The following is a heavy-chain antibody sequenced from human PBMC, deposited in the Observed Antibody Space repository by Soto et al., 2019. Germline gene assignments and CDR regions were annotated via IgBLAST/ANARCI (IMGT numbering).Heavy chain of an antibody. J-gene: IGHJ4*02. CDR3: ARARGHPYRYCSGDNCYSPYFDY. Sequence: QMQLQESGPGLVKPSETLSLTCNVSGGSISSYYWGWIRQPPGKGLEWIGYVYYSGSTNYNPSLTSRLTISVDTSKSHFSLELRSVTAADTAVYYCARARGHPYRYCSGDNCYSPYFDYWGQGTLVTVSS. CDR2: VYYSGST. V-gene: IGHV4-59*01. D-gene: IGHD2-15*01. CDR1: GGSISSYY.